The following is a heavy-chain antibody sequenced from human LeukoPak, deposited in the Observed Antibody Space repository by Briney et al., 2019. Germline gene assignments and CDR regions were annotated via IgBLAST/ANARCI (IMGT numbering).Heavy chain of an antibody. Sequence: SETLSLTCAVYGGSFSGYYWSWIRQPPGKGLQWIGEINHSGSTKYNPSLKSRVTISEDTSKHQFSLKLSSVTAADTAVYYCARGQYSSSPVFDFWGQGTLVTVSS. CDR3: ARGQYSSSPVFDF. CDR2: INHSGST. D-gene: IGHD6-6*01. CDR1: GGSFSGYY. J-gene: IGHJ4*02. V-gene: IGHV4-34*01.